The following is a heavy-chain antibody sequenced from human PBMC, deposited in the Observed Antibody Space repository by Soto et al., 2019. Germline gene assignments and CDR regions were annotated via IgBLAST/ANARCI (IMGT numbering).Heavy chain of an antibody. CDR1: GFTFSDYY. J-gene: IGHJ5*02. Sequence: GGSLRLSCAASGFTFSDYYMSWIRQAPGKGLEWVSYISSSGASIYYADSVKGRFTISRDNAENSLSLQMNSLRAEDMAVYYCVRGGWSSSGGIAASWGQGTLVTVSS. V-gene: IGHV3-11*01. D-gene: IGHD6-13*01. CDR3: VRGGWSSSGGIAAS. CDR2: ISSSGASI.